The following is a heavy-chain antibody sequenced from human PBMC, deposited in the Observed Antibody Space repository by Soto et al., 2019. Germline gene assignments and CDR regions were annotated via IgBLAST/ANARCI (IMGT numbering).Heavy chain of an antibody. CDR1: GYAFTTYG. CDR2: ISAHNGNT. CDR3: ARGRYGDY. V-gene: IGHV1-18*01. Sequence: QVHLVQSGAEVKKPGASVKVSCQGSGYAFTTYGITWVRQAPGQGLEWMGWISAHNGNTNYAQKLQGRVTVTRDTSPSTAYMEPRSLTYDDTAVYYCARGRYGDYWGQGALVTVSS. J-gene: IGHJ4*02. D-gene: IGHD1-1*01.